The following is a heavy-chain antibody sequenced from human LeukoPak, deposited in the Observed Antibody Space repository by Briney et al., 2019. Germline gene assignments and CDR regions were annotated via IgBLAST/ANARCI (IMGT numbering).Heavy chain of an antibody. CDR3: ARLATEWNFDY. CDR2: ISYDGSNK. J-gene: IGHJ4*02. V-gene: IGHV3-30-3*01. CDR1: GFTFSNYP. D-gene: IGHD3-3*01. Sequence: HPGRSLRLSCAASGFTFSNYPMHWVRQAPGKGLEWVAVISYDGSNKYYADSVKGRFTISRDNSKNTLYLQMNSLRAEDTAMYYCARLATEWNFDYWGQGTLVTVSS.